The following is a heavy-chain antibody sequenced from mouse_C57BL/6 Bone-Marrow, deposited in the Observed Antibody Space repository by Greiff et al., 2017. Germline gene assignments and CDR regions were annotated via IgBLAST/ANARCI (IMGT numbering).Heavy chain of an antibody. J-gene: IGHJ2*01. CDR3: ARYYGYLNY. V-gene: IGHV7-3*01. CDR1: GFTFTDYY. CDR2: IRNKANGYTT. D-gene: IGHD1-1*01. Sequence: EVTLVESGGGLVQPGGSLSLPCAASGFTFTDYYMSWVRQPPGKALAWLGFIRNKANGYTTEYSASVKGRFTISRDNSQSILYLQMNALRAEDSATYYCARYYGYLNYWGQGTTLKVAS.